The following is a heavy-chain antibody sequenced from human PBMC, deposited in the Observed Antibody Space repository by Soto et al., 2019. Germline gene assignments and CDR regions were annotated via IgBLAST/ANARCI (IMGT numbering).Heavy chain of an antibody. V-gene: IGHV1-18*01. CDR1: GYIFSNYG. Sequence: QVQLVQSGAEVKKPGASVKVSCKASGYIFSNYGFTWVRQAPGQGLEWMGWISTDNSNTNYAQRFQGRVTMTTDTSTNTAYMELRNLRSDDTAVCFCARSIGLPPVVGYFVDYWGQGTLVTVSS. J-gene: IGHJ4*02. D-gene: IGHD6-19*01. CDR3: ARSIGLPPVVGYFVDY. CDR2: ISTDNSNT.